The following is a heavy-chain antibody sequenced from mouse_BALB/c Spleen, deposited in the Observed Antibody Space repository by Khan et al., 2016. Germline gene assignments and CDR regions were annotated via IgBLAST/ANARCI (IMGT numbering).Heavy chain of an antibody. Sequence: QVQLKQSGAELMKPGASVKISCKATGYTFSTYWIEWVKQRPGHGLEWIGEIFPGRGSTNYNEKFKGKATFTADTSSNTACMQLSSLTSEDSAVYYCARSVYRSLNYWGQGTTLTVSS. D-gene: IGHD2-14*01. CDR1: GYTFSTYW. J-gene: IGHJ2*01. CDR3: ARSVYRSLNY. V-gene: IGHV1-9*01. CDR2: IFPGRGST.